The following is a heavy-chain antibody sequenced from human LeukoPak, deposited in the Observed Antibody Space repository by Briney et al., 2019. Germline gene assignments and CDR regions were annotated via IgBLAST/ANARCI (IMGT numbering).Heavy chain of an antibody. Sequence: PSETLSLTCTVSGGSISSYYWSWIRQPPGKGLEWIGYICYSGSTNYNPSLKSRVTISVDTSKNQFSLKLSSVTAADTAVYYCARDDCSGGSCFLFDYWGQGTLVTVSS. CDR1: GGSISSYY. J-gene: IGHJ4*02. D-gene: IGHD2-15*01. V-gene: IGHV4-59*01. CDR2: ICYSGST. CDR3: ARDDCSGGSCFLFDY.